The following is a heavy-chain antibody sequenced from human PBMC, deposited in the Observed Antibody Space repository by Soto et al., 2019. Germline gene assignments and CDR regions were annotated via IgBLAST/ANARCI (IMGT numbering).Heavy chain of an antibody. CDR3: ARDYGVVTLGAFDI. CDR2: MNPNSGNT. CDR1: GYTFTSYD. Sequence: ASVKVSCKASGYTFTSYDINWVRQATGQGLEWMRWMNPNSGNTGYAQKFQGRVTMTRNTSISTAYIELSSLRSEDTAVYYCARDYGVVTLGAFDIWGQGTMVTVSS. D-gene: IGHD3-3*01. V-gene: IGHV1-8*01. J-gene: IGHJ3*02.